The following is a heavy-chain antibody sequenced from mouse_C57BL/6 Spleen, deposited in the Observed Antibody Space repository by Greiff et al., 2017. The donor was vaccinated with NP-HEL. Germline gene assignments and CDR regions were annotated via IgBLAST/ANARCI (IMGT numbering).Heavy chain of an antibody. CDR2: IHPNSGST. J-gene: IGHJ2*01. V-gene: IGHV1-64*01. CDR1: GYTFTSYW. Sequence: QVHVKQSGAELVKPGASVKLSCKASGYTFTSYWMHWVKQRPGQGLEWIGMIHPNSGSTNYNEKFKSKATLTVDKSSSTAYMQLSSLTSEDSAVYYCARLTVVPLDYWGQGTTLTVSS. D-gene: IGHD1-1*01. CDR3: ARLTVVPLDY.